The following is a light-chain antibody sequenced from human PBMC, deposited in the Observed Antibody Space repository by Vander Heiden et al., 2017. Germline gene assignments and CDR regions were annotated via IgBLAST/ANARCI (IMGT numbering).Light chain of an antibody. CDR3: EEWEDSLNGPYVV. Sequence: QSVLTQPPSASGTPGQRVTISCSGSSSNIGSNPVNWYQQLPGTAPKPLIFSNNQRPSGGPDRFSGSKSGTSASLAISGLQSEEEAEYYCEEWEDSLNGPYVVFGGGTKLTVL. V-gene: IGLV1-44*01. CDR2: SNN. J-gene: IGLJ2*01. CDR1: SSNIGSNP.